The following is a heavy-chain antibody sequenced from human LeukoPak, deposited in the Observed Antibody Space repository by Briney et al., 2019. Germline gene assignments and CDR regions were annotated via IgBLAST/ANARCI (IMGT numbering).Heavy chain of an antibody. CDR1: GGSISSGSYY. V-gene: IGHV4-61*02. Sequence: SQTLSLTCTVSGGSISSGSYYWSWIRQPAGKGLEWIGRIYTSGSTNYNPSLKSRVTISVDTSKNQFSLKLSSVTAADTAVYYCAKDEYCSSTSCYSWGQGTLVTVSS. J-gene: IGHJ4*02. CDR2: IYTSGST. D-gene: IGHD2-2*02. CDR3: AKDEYCSSTSCYS.